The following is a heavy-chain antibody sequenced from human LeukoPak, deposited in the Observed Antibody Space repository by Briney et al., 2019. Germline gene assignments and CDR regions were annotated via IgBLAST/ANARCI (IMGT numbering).Heavy chain of an antibody. Sequence: PSETLSLTCAVYGGSFSGYYWSWIRQPPGKGLEWIGEINHSGSTNYNPSLKSRVTISVDTSKNQFSLKLSSMTAADTAVYYCARDLYYYDSSGGQGYWGQGTLVTVSS. J-gene: IGHJ4*02. CDR1: GGSFSGYY. CDR2: INHSGST. D-gene: IGHD3-22*01. CDR3: ARDLYYYDSSGGQGY. V-gene: IGHV4-34*01.